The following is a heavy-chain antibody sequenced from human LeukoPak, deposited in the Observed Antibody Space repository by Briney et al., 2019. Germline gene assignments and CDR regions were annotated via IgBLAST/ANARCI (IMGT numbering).Heavy chain of an antibody. CDR3: ARESGDRGAFDI. V-gene: IGHV1-18*01. CDR2: INAYNGNT. J-gene: IGHJ3*02. D-gene: IGHD1-26*01. CDR1: GYTFTSYG. Sequence: ASVKVSCKASGYTFTSYGISWVRQAPGQGLEWMGWINAYNGNTNYAQKLQGRVTMTTDTSTTTAYMELRSLRSDDTAVYYCARESGDRGAFDIWGQGTMVTVSS.